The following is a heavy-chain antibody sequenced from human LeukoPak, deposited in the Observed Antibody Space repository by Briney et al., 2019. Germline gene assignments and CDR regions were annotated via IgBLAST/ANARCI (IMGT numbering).Heavy chain of an antibody. CDR2: IYTSGST. CDR3: ARDPSYRYFDL. J-gene: IGHJ2*01. V-gene: IGHV4-61*02. Sequence: SETLSLTCTVSGGSISSGSYYWSWIRQPAGKGLEWIGRIYTSGSTNYNPSLESRVTISVDTSKNQFSLKLSSVTAADTAVYYCARDPSYRYFDLWGRGTLVTVSS. CDR1: GGSISSGSYY.